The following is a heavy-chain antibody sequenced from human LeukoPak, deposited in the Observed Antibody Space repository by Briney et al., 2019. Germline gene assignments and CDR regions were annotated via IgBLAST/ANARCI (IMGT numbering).Heavy chain of an antibody. Sequence: SQTLSLTCTVSGASISSGSYYWSWLRQPAGKGLEWIGRIYTSGSTNYNPSLKSRVTISVDASKNQFSLKLSSVTAADTAVYYCARSLLLVGATGKDYYYYYMDVWGKGTTVTVSS. CDR1: GASISSGSYY. D-gene: IGHD1-26*01. CDR3: ARSLLLVGATGKDYYYYYMDV. CDR2: IYTSGST. J-gene: IGHJ6*03. V-gene: IGHV4-61*02.